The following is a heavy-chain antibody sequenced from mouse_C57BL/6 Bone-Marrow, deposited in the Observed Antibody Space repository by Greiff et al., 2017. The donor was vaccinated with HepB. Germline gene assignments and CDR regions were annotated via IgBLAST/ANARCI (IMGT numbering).Heavy chain of an antibody. V-gene: IGHV5-15*01. Sequence: EVQLVESGGGLVQPGGSLKLSCAASGFPFSDYGMAWVRQAPRKGPEWVAFISNLAYSIYYADTVTGRFTISRENAKNNLYLEMSSLRSEETAMYDCARPARYDGYQGGFAYWGQGTLVTVSA. CDR2: ISNLAYSI. J-gene: IGHJ3*01. CDR1: GFPFSDYG. D-gene: IGHD2-3*01. CDR3: ARPARYDGYQGGFAY.